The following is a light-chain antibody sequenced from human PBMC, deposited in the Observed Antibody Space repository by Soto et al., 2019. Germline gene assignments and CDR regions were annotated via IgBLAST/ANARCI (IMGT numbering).Light chain of an antibody. J-gene: IGLJ1*01. CDR2: EVS. CDR3: SSYTSSSTRV. CDR1: SSDVGGYNY. Sequence: QSALTQPASVSGSPGQSITISCTGTSSDVGGYNYVSRYQQHPGKAPKLMIYEVSNRPSGVSNRFSGSKSGNTASLTISGLQAEDEADYYCSSYTSSSTRVFGTGTKV. V-gene: IGLV2-14*01.